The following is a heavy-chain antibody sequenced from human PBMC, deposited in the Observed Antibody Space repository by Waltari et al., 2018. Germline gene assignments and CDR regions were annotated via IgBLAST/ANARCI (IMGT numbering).Heavy chain of an antibody. CDR2: IYHSGST. V-gene: IGHV4-38-2*02. J-gene: IGHJ4*02. D-gene: IGHD6-19*01. Sequence: QVQLQESGPGLVKPSETLSLTCAVSGYSISSGYYWGWIRQPPGKGLEWIGSIYHSGSTYYNPSLKSRVTISVDTSKNQFSPKLSSVTAADTAVYYCARDSRYSSGWYYFDYWGQGTLVTVSS. CDR3: ARDSRYSSGWYYFDY. CDR1: GYSISSGYY.